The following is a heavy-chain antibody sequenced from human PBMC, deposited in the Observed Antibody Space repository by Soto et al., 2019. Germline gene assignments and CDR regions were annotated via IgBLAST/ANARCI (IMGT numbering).Heavy chain of an antibody. CDR3: ARFDGRYSSSWWNYYYGMDV. CDR2: INHSGST. CDR1: GGTFSGYY. D-gene: IGHD6-13*01. Sequence: SETMSLTCAVDGGTFSGYYWSWIRQHQGKGLEWIGEINHSGSTNYNPSLKSRVTISVDTSKNQFSLKLSSVTAADTAVYYCARFDGRYSSSWWNYYYGMDVWGQGTTVTVSS. J-gene: IGHJ6*02. V-gene: IGHV4-34*01.